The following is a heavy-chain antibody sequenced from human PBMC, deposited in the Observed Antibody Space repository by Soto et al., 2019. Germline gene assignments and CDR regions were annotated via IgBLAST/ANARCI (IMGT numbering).Heavy chain of an antibody. D-gene: IGHD2-2*01. V-gene: IGHV3-23*01. CDR1: GFTFSSYG. J-gene: IGHJ4*02. CDR3: ADGDCSSTSCYFTY. Sequence: GGSLRLSCAASGFTFSSYGMSWVRQAPGKGLEWVSAISGSGGSTYYADSVKGRFTISRDNSKNTLYLQMNSLRAEDTAVYYCADGDCSSTSCYFTYWGQGTLVTVSS. CDR2: ISGSGGST.